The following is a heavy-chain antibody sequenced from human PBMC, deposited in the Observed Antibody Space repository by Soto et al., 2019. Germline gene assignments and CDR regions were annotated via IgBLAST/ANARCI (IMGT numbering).Heavy chain of an antibody. Sequence: QVQLVQSGAEVKKPGSSVKVSCKASGGTFSSYAISWVRQAPGQGLEWMGGFIPIFGTANYAQKFQGRVTITADKSTSTAYMELSSLRSEDTAVYYCARAPRPFGVVIIGGNWFDPWGQGTLVTVSS. J-gene: IGHJ5*02. CDR2: FIPIFGTA. CDR3: ARAPRPFGVVIIGGNWFDP. V-gene: IGHV1-69*06. D-gene: IGHD3-3*01. CDR1: GGTFSSYA.